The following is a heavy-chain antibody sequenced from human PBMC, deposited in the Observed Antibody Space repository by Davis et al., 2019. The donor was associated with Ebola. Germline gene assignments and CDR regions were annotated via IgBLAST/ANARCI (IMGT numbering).Heavy chain of an antibody. J-gene: IGHJ4*02. CDR2: ISSSGNYI. Sequence: PGGSLRLSCAASGFSFSSYTMNWVRQAPGKGLEWVSSISSSGNYIYQTDSLKDRFIISRDNAKNSLYLQMNGLRAEDTAVYYCARSEPPDYWGQGTLVTVSS. D-gene: IGHD1-14*01. V-gene: IGHV3-21*01. CDR1: GFSFSSYT. CDR3: ARSEPPDY.